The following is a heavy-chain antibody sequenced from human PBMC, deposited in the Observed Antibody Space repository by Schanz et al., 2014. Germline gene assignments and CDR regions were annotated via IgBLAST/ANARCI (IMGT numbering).Heavy chain of an antibody. CDR1: GYTFTTYY. V-gene: IGHV1-46*03. Sequence: QVQLVQSGAEVKKPGVSVKVSCKASGYTFTTYYIHWVRQAPGQGLEWMGKINPSSGTTRIAQNFQGRLTVTRDTSTSTVTMELSSLRSEDTAVSYYSRGGFFDNASFDTWGQGTMVTVSS. CDR3: SRGGFFDNASFDT. CDR2: INPSSGTT. D-gene: IGHD2-2*01. J-gene: IGHJ4*01.